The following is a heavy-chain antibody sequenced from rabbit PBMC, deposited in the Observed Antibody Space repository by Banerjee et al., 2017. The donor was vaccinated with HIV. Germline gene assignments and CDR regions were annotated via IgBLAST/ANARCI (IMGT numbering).Heavy chain of an antibody. V-gene: IGHV1S45*01. Sequence: QDQVEESGGDLVKPEGSLTLTCTASGFSFSNKYVMCWVRQAPGKGLEWIACINTSSGNTVYATWAKGRFTISSTSSTTVALQMTSLTAAATATYFCARDHDSSGGYVYDLWGPGTLVTVS. J-gene: IGHJ4*01. CDR2: INTSSGNT. CDR1: GFSFSNKYV. CDR3: ARDHDSSGGYVYDL. D-gene: IGHD1-1*01.